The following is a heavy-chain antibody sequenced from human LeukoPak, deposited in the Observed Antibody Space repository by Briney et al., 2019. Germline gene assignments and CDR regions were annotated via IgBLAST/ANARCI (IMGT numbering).Heavy chain of an antibody. CDR1: GFTFSSYA. CDR3: AKIAEAVSSNYYFDY. Sequence: GGSLRLSCAASGFTFSSYAMSWVCQAPAKGLGWVSAISGSGGSTYYADSVKGRFTISRDNSKNTLYLQMNSLRAEDTAVYYCAKIAEAVSSNYYFDYWGQGTLVTVSS. CDR2: ISGSGGST. V-gene: IGHV3-23*01. J-gene: IGHJ4*02. D-gene: IGHD2-21*01.